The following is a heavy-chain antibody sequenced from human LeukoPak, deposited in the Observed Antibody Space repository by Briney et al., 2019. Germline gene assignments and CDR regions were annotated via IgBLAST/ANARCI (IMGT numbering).Heavy chain of an antibody. CDR3: AQERDRRGYFDY. CDR2: IRYDGNEK. D-gene: IGHD2-15*01. V-gene: IGHV3-30*02. J-gene: IGHJ4*02. Sequence: GGSLRLPCAASGFTFRSNAMHWVRQAPGKGLEWVTFIRYDGNEKYYADSVKGRFTVSRDNSKNTLYLQMNSLRVEDTAVYYCAQERDRRGYFDYWGQGTLVTVSS. CDR1: GFTFRSNA.